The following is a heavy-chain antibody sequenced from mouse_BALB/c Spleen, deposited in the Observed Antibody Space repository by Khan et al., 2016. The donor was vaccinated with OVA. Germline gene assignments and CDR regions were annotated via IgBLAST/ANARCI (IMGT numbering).Heavy chain of an antibody. D-gene: IGHD2-14*01. V-gene: IGHV2-6-4*01. CDR2: IWGGGGT. J-gene: IGHJ4*01. Sequence: QMQLEESGPGLVAPSQSLSITCTVSGFSLSRYNIHWVRQPPGKGLEWLGMIWGGGGTDYNSTLKSRLSIRKDNSKSQVFLKMNSLQTDDTAMYXCARALYWYDGYYAMDYWGQGTPVTVSS. CDR3: ARALYWYDGYYAMDY. CDR1: GFSLSRYN.